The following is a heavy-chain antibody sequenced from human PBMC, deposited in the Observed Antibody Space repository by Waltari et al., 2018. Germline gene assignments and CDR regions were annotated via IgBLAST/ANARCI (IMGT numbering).Heavy chain of an antibody. J-gene: IGHJ4*02. V-gene: IGHV3-30*02. CDR1: GFTFSTYD. Sequence: QVQLVESGGGVVQPGGSLRLSCAATGFTFSTYDMHWVRQAPGRGWEGGGLIGNDGDYKYFAEAGKGRFTVSRDNSKGTLYLQMNSLRAEDTAVYYCTKGVGDSSGDYYSSDFDYWGQGTLVTVSS. CDR2: IGNDGDYK. CDR3: TKGVGDSSGDYYSSDFDY. D-gene: IGHD3-22*01.